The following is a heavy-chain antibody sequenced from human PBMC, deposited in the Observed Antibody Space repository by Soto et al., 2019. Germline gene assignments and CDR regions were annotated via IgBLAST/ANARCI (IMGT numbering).Heavy chain of an antibody. V-gene: IGHV3-7*01. Sequence: EVQLMESGGGLVQPGGSLRLSCAASGFTFSGYWMSWVRQTPGEGLEWVANIRQDGGEKYYVDSVRGRFTISRDNVNNSLYLQMNSLRVEDTAVYYCARDAGADRFEYWGQGTLVTVSS. CDR3: ARDAGADRFEY. J-gene: IGHJ1*01. CDR1: GFTFSGYW. CDR2: IRQDGGEK. D-gene: IGHD3-22*01.